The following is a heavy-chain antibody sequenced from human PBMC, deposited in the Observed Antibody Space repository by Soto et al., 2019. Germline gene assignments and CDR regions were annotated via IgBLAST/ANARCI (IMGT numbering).Heavy chain of an antibody. V-gene: IGHV1-18*01. J-gene: IGHJ4*02. CDR1: GYTFTSYG. CDR2: ISAYNGNT. CDR3: ARDGEVVAYCGGDCYPDY. Sequence: QVQLVQSGAEVKKPGASVKVSCKASGYTFTSYGISWVRQAPGQGLEWMGWISAYNGNTNYAQKHQGRVTMTPDPSTSTAYMELRSLRSDDTAVYYCARDGEVVAYCGGDCYPDYWGQGTLVTVSS. D-gene: IGHD2-21*02.